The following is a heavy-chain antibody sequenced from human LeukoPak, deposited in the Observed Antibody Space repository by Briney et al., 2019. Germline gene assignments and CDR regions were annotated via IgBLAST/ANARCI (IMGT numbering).Heavy chain of an antibody. V-gene: IGHV4-59*01. Sequence: SETLSLTCTVSGGSISSYFCSWIRQPPGKGLEWMGYIYYSGSTNYNPSLKSRVTISVDTSKNQFSLKLSSVTAADTAVYYCARGRRGYSYGYDYWGQGTLVTVSS. CDR2: IYYSGST. CDR3: ARGRRGYSYGYDY. J-gene: IGHJ4*02. D-gene: IGHD5-18*01. CDR1: GGSISSYF.